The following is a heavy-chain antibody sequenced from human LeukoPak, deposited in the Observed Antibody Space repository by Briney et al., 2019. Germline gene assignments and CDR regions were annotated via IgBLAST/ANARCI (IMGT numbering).Heavy chain of an antibody. D-gene: IGHD1-26*01. J-gene: IGHJ4*02. CDR2: IGADGRGT. V-gene: IGHV3-23*01. Sequence: GGSLRLSCAASGFSFSDYAMMWVRQAPGEGLEWVSAIGADGRGTDYADSVKGRLTISRDNSKNTVYLQMNSLRGEDAALYYCARRPGGTPDYWGLGTLVTVS. CDR3: ARRPGGTPDY. CDR1: GFSFSDYA.